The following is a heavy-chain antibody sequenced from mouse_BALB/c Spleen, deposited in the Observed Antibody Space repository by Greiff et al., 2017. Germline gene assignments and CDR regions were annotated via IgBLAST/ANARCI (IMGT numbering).Heavy chain of an antibody. CDR3: ARSHYYGSSYWYFDV. D-gene: IGHD1-1*01. CDR1: GYAFSSYW. CDR2: IYPGDGDT. V-gene: IGHV1-80*01. J-gene: IGHJ1*01. Sequence: VKLMESGAELVRPGSSVKISCKASGYAFSSYWMNWVKQRPGQGLEWIGQIYPGDGDTNYNGKFKGKATLTADKSSSTAYMQLSSLTSEDSAVYFCARSHYYGSSYWYFDVWGAGTTVTVSS.